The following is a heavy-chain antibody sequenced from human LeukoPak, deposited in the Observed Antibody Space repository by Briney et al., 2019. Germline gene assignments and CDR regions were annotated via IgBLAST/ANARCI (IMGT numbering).Heavy chain of an antibody. CDR3: AKDLRYSSGWDAFDI. Sequence: GGSLRLACAASGFTSSSYAMSWVRQAPGKGLEWVSGISGSGGSTYYADSVKGRFTISRGNSKNTLYLQMSSLRAEDTAVYYCAKDLRYSSGWDAFDIWGQGTMVTASS. CDR2: ISGSGGST. D-gene: IGHD6-19*01. J-gene: IGHJ3*02. V-gene: IGHV3-23*01. CDR1: GFTSSSYA.